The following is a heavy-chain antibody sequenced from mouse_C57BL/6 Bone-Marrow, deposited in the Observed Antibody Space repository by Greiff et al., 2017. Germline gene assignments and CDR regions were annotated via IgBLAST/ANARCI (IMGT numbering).Heavy chain of an antibody. J-gene: IGHJ4*01. CDR3: ATDYDGYYAMDY. Sequence: QVQLKESGAELARPGASVKLSCKASGYTFTSYGISWVKQRTGQGLEWIGEIYPRSGNTYYNEKFKGKATLTADKSSSTAYMELRSLTSEDSAVYFCATDYDGYYAMDYWGQGTSVTVSS. D-gene: IGHD2-4*01. CDR2: IYPRSGNT. CDR1: GYTFTSYG. V-gene: IGHV1-81*01.